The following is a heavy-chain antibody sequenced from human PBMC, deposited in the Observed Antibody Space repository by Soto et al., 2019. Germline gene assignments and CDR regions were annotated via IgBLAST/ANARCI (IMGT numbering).Heavy chain of an antibody. V-gene: IGHV4-59*08. CDR2: VYSTGGT. CDR1: SGPSSSHN. CDR3: VRQGIGNLHGLVEV. D-gene: IGHD1-1*01. Sequence: QVQLQQSGPGLVKPSETLSLTCSVSSGPSSSHNWGWIRQPPGRGLEWIGYVYSTGGTSYNPSLKTRVTIPAATSTNPISLTLTSVTAADTAVYYCVRQGIGNLHGLVEVWGQGTTVRVSS. J-gene: IGHJ6*02.